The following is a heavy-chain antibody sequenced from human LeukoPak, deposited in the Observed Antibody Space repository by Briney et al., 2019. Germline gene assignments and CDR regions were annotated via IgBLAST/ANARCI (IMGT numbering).Heavy chain of an antibody. D-gene: IGHD1-26*01. CDR3: ARDVGATPGYFDY. Sequence: SETLSLTCTVSGDSISSYYWNWIRRPPGKGLEWIAYIYYSGNTNYNPSLKSRVTISVDTSKNQFSLKLSSVTAADTAVYYCARDVGATPGYFDYWGQGTLVTVSS. V-gene: IGHV4-59*01. CDR2: IYYSGNT. J-gene: IGHJ4*02. CDR1: GDSISSYY.